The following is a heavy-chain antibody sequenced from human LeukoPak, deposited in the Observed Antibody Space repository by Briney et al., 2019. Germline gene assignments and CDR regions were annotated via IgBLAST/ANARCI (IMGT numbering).Heavy chain of an antibody. D-gene: IGHD2-2*01. Sequence: SETLSLTCTVSGGSIRSSSYYWGWIRQPPGKGLEWVGYIYYSGSTNYNPSLKSRVTTSVDTSKNQLSLKLSSVTAADTAVYYCARVIGYCSSTSCFGYFDYWGQGTLVTVSS. V-gene: IGHV4-61*05. J-gene: IGHJ4*02. CDR2: IYYSGST. CDR3: ARVIGYCSSTSCFGYFDY. CDR1: GGSIRSSSYY.